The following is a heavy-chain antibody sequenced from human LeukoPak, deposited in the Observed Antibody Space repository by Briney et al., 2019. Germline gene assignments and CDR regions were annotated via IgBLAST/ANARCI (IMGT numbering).Heavy chain of an antibody. CDR1: GFTFSSYP. D-gene: IGHD3-10*01. Sequence: PGGSLRLSCAASGFTFSSYPLHWVRQAPGKGLEWVTLISYDGSKIYYADSVKGRFTISRDNSKNTLYLQMNSLRAEDTAVYYCARESLLWFGELWYYYGMDVWGQGTTVTVSS. J-gene: IGHJ6*02. CDR2: ISYDGSKI. V-gene: IGHV3-30-3*01. CDR3: ARESLLWFGELWYYYGMDV.